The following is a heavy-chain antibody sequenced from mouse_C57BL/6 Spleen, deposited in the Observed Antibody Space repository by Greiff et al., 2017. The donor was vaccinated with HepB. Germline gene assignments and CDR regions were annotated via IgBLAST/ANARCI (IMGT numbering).Heavy chain of an antibody. CDR3: AISGLGGHYYAMDY. CDR1: GYAFSSSC. J-gene: IGHJ4*01. V-gene: IGHV1-82*01. Sequence: QVQLQQSGPELVKPGASVKISCKASGYAFSSSCMNWVKQRPGKGLEWIGRIYPGDGDTNYNGKFKGKATLTADKSSSTAYMQLSSLTSEDPAVYFGAISGLGGHYYAMDYWGQGTSVTVSS. CDR2: IYPGDGDT. D-gene: IGHD2-2*01.